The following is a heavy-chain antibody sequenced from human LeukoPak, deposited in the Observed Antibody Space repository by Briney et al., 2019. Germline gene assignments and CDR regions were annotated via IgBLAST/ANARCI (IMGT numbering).Heavy chain of an antibody. V-gene: IGHV3-7*01. CDR1: GFTFSSYW. J-gene: IGHJ4*02. Sequence: PGGSLRLSCAASGFTFSSYWMSWVRQAPGKGLEWVANIKQDGSEKYYEDSAKGRFTISRDNAKNSLYLQMNSLRAEDTAVYYCARDPMTTDSRFDYWGQGTLVTVSS. CDR2: IKQDGSEK. CDR3: ARDPMTTDSRFDY. D-gene: IGHD4-17*01.